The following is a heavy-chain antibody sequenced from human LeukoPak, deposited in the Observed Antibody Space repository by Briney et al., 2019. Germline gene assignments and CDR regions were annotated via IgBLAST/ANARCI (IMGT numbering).Heavy chain of an antibody. D-gene: IGHD6-13*01. CDR2: INHSGST. CDR3: ARGLADSSPHPSRTGGDY. CDR1: GGSFSGYY. V-gene: IGHV4-34*01. Sequence: SETLSLTCAVYGGSFSGYYWSSICQPPGKGLEWIGEINHSGSTDNNPALKSRVTIAVDTSKHQFSLELSSVTAADTAVYYCARGLADSSPHPSRTGGDYWGHGTLVTVSS. J-gene: IGHJ4*01.